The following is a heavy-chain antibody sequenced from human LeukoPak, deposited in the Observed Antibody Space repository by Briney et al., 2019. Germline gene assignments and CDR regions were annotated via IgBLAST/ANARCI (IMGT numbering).Heavy chain of an antibody. V-gene: IGHV3-7*03. D-gene: IGHD3-10*01. J-gene: IGHJ4*02. CDR2: IKQDGTEK. Sequence: PGGSLRLSCAASGFTFTTYWLGWVRQPPGKGLEWVANIKQDGTEKYYVDSVKGRFTISRDNAKNSLYLQMNSLRAEDTAVYYCARKIYGSENYIDYWGQGTLVTVSS. CDR3: ARKIYGSENYIDY. CDR1: GFTFTTYW.